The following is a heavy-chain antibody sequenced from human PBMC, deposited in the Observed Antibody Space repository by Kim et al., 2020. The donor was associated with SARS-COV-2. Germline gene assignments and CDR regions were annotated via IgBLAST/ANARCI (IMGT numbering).Heavy chain of an antibody. CDR3: ARLGPYCSSTSCYSVYYY. Sequence: SETLSLTCAVYGGSFSGYYWSWIRQPPGKGLEWIGEINHSGSTNYNPSLKSRVTISVDTSKNQFSLKLSSVTAADTAVYYCARLGPYCSSTSCYSVYYY. CDR2: INHSGST. J-gene: IGHJ6*03. V-gene: IGHV4-34*01. D-gene: IGHD2-2*01. CDR1: GGSFSGYY.